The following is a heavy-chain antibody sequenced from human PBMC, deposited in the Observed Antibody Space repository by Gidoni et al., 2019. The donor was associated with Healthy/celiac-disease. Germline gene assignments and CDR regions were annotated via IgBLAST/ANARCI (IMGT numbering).Heavy chain of an antibody. J-gene: IGHJ4*02. CDR1: GFTFSSYA. D-gene: IGHD6-19*01. V-gene: IGHV3-23*01. CDR2: IIGSGGST. Sequence: EVQLLEAGGGLVQPGGSLRPSCAASGFTFSSYAMSWVRQAPGKGLEWVSAIIGSGGSTYYADSVKGRFTISRDNSKNTLYLQMNSLRAEDTAVYYCAKDSDVLGEYSSGWLAFIDYWGQGTLGTVSS. CDR3: AKDSDVLGEYSSGWLAFIDY.